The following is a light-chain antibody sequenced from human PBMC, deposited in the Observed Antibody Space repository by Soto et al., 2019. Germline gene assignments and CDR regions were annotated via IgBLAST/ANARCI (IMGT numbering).Light chain of an antibody. J-gene: IGKJ1*01. Sequence: EIVMTQSPATLSVSPGERATLSCRASQSVSSNLAWYPQKPGQAPRLLIYGASTRVTGIPAMFIGSGSVTEFTLTITSLQTEKFAMYSCQQYNKWPRDRTFSQGTKVEIK. CDR1: QSVSSN. CDR2: GAS. V-gene: IGKV3-15*01. CDR3: QQYNKWPRDRT.